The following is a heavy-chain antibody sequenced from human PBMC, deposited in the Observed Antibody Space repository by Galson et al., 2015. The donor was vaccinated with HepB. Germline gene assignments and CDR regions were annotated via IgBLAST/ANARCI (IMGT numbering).Heavy chain of an antibody. Sequence: SETLSLTCSVSHGSINNYHWSWIRQSPGNRLEWIGYIYYNGDTTYNPSLGYRVGMSVDTSINQVSLWLTSVTAADTAVYYCARHPGRGSVGYAFDLWGQGTLVTVSA. D-gene: IGHD5-12*01. V-gene: IGHV4-59*08. J-gene: IGHJ4*02. CDR2: IYYNGDT. CDR3: ARHPGRGSVGYAFDL. CDR1: HGSINNYH.